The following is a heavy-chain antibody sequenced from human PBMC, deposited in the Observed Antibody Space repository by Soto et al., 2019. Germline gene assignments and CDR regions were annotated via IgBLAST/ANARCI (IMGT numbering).Heavy chain of an antibody. Sequence: SETLSLTCTVSGGSISSSSYYWGWIRQPPGEGLEWIGSTYYSGSTYYNPSLKSRVTISVDTSKNQFSLKLSSVTAADTALYHCARAGGSRDRYADYEDDSAGEDYYYGMDVWGQGTTVTVSS. V-gene: IGHV4-39*01. CDR3: ARAGGSRDRYADYEDDSAGEDYYYGMDV. CDR1: GGSISSSSYY. J-gene: IGHJ6*02. D-gene: IGHD4-17*01. CDR2: TYYSGST.